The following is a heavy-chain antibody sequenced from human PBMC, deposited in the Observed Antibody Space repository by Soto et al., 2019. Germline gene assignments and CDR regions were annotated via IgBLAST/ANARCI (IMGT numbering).Heavy chain of an antibody. CDR2: INPSGDSV. D-gene: IGHD1-26*01. CDR3: TRHIVGGTCSGMDV. J-gene: IGHJ6*02. Sequence: QVQLVNSGAEVKKPGASVKVSCKASGYSFTSYHMHWVRQAPGQGLEWMGIINPSGDSVTYAQKFQDRVTMTRDTSTSTVYLELSVLGSEDTAVYYCTRHIVGGTCSGMDVWGQGTTVTVSS. CDR1: GYSFTSYH. V-gene: IGHV1-46*01.